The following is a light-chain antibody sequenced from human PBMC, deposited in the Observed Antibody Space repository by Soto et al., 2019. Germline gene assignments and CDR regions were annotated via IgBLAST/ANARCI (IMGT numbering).Light chain of an antibody. CDR1: QSVSSSY. V-gene: IGKV3-20*01. CDR3: QKYASSPLYA. Sequence: EIVLTQSPGTLSLSPGERATPSCRASQSVSSSYLAWYQQKPGQAPRLLIYGAFRRATGIPDRCSGSGSGTDFTLTISRLEPEDFAVYYCQKYASSPLYAFGQGTKLEIK. CDR2: GAF. J-gene: IGKJ2*01.